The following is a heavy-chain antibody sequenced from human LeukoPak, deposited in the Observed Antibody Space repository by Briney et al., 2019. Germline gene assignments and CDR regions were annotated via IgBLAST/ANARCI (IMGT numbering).Heavy chain of an antibody. D-gene: IGHD3-9*01. V-gene: IGHV1-18*01. Sequence: ASVKVSCKASGYTFTSYGISWVRQAPGQGLEWMGWISAYNGNTNCAQKLQGRVTMTTDTSTSTAYMGLRSLRSDDTAVYYCAGDYLRYFDWLLPLDYWGQGTLVTVSS. CDR2: ISAYNGNT. J-gene: IGHJ4*02. CDR1: GYTFTSYG. CDR3: AGDYLRYFDWLLPLDY.